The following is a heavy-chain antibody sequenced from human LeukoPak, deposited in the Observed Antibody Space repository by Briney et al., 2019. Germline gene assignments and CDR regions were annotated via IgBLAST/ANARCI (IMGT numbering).Heavy chain of an antibody. CDR3: ARGRAIDV. V-gene: IGHV3-7*04. CDR2: IKPDDTEK. J-gene: IGHJ3*01. CDR1: GFTFTNNW. Sequence: GGSLRLSCVASGFTFTNNWMTWVRQAPGKGLEWVANIKPDDTEKYYVDPVKGRFTISRDNAKNSVFHQMDSLRPDDTAVYYCARGRAIDVWGRGTMVIVSS.